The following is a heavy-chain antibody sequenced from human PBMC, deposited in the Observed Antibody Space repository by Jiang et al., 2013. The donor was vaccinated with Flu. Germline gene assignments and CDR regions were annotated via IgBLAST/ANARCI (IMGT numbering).Heavy chain of an antibody. D-gene: IGHD3-22*01. Sequence: INWVRQATGQGLEWMGWMNPNSGNTGYAQKFQGRVTMTRNTSISTAYMELSSLRSEDTAVYYCARPQSYYYDSSGLYYFDYWGQGTLVTVSS. CDR2: MNPNSGNT. CDR3: ARPQSYYYDSSGLYYFDY. J-gene: IGHJ4*02. V-gene: IGHV1-8*01.